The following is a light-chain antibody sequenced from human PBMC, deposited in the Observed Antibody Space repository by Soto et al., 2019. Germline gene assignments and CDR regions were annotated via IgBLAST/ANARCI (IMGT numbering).Light chain of an antibody. CDR2: EVT. CDR3: SSYTRSSTYV. CDR1: SSDVGAYDY. J-gene: IGLJ1*01. Sequence: QSALTQPASVSASPGQSIAISCSGTSSDVGAYDYVSWYQHHPGKAPKLIIYEVTYRPSGVSNRFSASKSGNTASLTISGLQAKDEADYYCSSYTRSSTYVFGTGTKVTVL. V-gene: IGLV2-14*01.